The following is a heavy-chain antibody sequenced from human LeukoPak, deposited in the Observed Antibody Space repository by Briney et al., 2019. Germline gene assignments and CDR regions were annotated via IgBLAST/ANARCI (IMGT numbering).Heavy chain of an antibody. Sequence: PGGSLRLSCAASGFIFSNYAMSWVRQAPGKGLVWVSRINSDGSYTSYADFVKGRFTISRDNAKNTVYLQMSSLRAEDTAVYYCARICSTTDCLISAWGQGTLVTVSS. J-gene: IGHJ4*02. CDR3: ARICSTTDCLISA. D-gene: IGHD2-2*01. CDR1: GFIFSNYA. V-gene: IGHV3-74*01. CDR2: INSDGSYT.